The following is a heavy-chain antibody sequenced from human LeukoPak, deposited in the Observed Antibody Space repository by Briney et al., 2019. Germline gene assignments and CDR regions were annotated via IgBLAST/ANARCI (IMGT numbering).Heavy chain of an antibody. CDR1: GFTFSSYA. V-gene: IGHV3-30-3*01. CDR2: ISYDGSNK. J-gene: IGHJ4*02. Sequence: PGGSLRLSCAASGFTFSSYAMHWVRQAPGKGLEWVAVISYDGSNKYYADSVKGRFTISRDNSKNTLYLQMNSLRAEDTAVYCCARASSYGDYSRWGQGTLVTVSS. D-gene: IGHD4-17*01. CDR3: ARASSYGDYSR.